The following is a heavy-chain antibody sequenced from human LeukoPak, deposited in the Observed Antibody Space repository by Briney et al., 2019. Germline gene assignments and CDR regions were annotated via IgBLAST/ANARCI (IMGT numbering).Heavy chain of an antibody. CDR2: ISAYNGNT. Sequence: ASVKVSCKASGYTFTSYGISWVRQAPGQGLEWMGWISAYNGNTNYAQKLQGRVTMTTGTSTSTAYMELRSLRSDDTAVYYCARAERCSSTSCYYFDYWGQGTLVTVSS. CDR1: GYTFTSYG. CDR3: ARAERCSSTSCYYFDY. J-gene: IGHJ4*02. V-gene: IGHV1-18*01. D-gene: IGHD2-2*01.